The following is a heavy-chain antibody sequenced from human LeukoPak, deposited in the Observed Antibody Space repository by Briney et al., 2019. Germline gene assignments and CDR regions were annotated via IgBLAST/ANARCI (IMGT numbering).Heavy chain of an antibody. CDR2: ISSSSSYI. V-gene: IGHV3-21*01. CDR3: ARERGSSRVFDY. D-gene: IGHD3-10*01. CDR1: GFTFSSYA. J-gene: IGHJ4*02. Sequence: AGGSLRLSCAASGFTFSSYAMSWVRQAPGKGLEWVSSISSSSSYIYYADSVKGRFTISRDNAKNSLYLQMNSLRAEDTAVYYCARERGSSRVFDYWGQGTLVTVSS.